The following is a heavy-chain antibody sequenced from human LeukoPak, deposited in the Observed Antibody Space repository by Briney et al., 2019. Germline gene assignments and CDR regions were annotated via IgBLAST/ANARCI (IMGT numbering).Heavy chain of an antibody. D-gene: IGHD3-10*01. Sequence: KASETLSLTCTVSGGSISSSSYYWGWIRQPPGKVLGWIGSIYYSGSTYYNPSLKSRVTISVDTSKSHFAVKLSSVIAAVTAVYCCSLYGSGRVYWGQGTLVTVSS. CDR1: GGSISSSSYY. J-gene: IGHJ4*02. CDR3: SLYGSGRVY. CDR2: IYYSGST. V-gene: IGHV4-39*01.